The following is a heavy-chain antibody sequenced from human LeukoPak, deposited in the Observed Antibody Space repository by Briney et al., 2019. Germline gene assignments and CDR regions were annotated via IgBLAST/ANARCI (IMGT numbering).Heavy chain of an antibody. CDR1: GFTFSSYA. Sequence: PGGSLRLSCAASGFTFSSYAMSRVRQAPGKGLEWVSAISGSGGSTYYADSVKGRFTISRDNSKNTLYLQMNSLRAEDTAVYYCASRDDIVVVVAAFDYWGQGTLVTVSS. CDR3: ASRDDIVVVVAAFDY. V-gene: IGHV3-23*01. J-gene: IGHJ4*02. D-gene: IGHD2-15*01. CDR2: ISGSGGST.